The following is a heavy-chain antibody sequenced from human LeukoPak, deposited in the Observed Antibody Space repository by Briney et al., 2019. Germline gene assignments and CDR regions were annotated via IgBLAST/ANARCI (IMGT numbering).Heavy chain of an antibody. Sequence: SETLSLTRTVAGGSISSYYSSWVRRHPRKGLECLGYIHDIARTNYNPSINNPPTTAANTSKNQFFLQLSSVPTADTAVNYCASDIAAAGVFTFDYWGQGTLVTVSS. D-gene: IGHD6-13*01. CDR2: IHDIART. CDR3: ASDIAAAGVFTFDY. CDR1: GGSISSYY. J-gene: IGHJ4*02. V-gene: IGHV4-59*01.